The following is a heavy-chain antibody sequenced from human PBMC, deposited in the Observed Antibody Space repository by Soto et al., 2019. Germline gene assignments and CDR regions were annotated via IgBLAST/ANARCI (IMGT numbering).Heavy chain of an antibody. CDR3: ARGGSTHYYYGLDV. Sequence: SETLSLTCTVSGGSISCFFWTWVRQPPGMPLEGLGHVAASGSTAYNPSLRSRLSLSLDVSKNRFSLELTSVTAADTATYFCARGGSTHYYYGLDVWGQGTTVTVSS. CDR1: GGSISCFF. J-gene: IGHJ6*02. V-gene: IGHV4-4*07. CDR2: VAASGST.